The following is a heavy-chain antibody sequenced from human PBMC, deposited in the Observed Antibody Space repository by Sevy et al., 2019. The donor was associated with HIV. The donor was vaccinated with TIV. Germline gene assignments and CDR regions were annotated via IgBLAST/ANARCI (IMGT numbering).Heavy chain of an antibody. CDR3: ARDLRFSGMDI. J-gene: IGHJ6*02. CDR2: IYSGGST. V-gene: IGHV3-53*01. D-gene: IGHD3-10*01. Sequence: GGSLRLSCAASGFTVSSNYMSWVRQAPGKGLEWVSVIYSGGSTYYADSVKGRFTISRDNSKNTLYLQMNSLRAEDTSVYYCARDLRFSGMDIWGQGTTVTVSS. CDR1: GFTVSSNY.